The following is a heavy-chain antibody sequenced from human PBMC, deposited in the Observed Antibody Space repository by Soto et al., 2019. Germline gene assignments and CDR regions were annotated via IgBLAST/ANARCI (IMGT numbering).Heavy chain of an antibody. CDR2: VDFNGNT. J-gene: IGHJ4*02. CDR3: ARQTTMVGGIDY. Sequence: PLSLTFSVSGGSIRSGGYYWSWIRQGPGKGLECIGYVDFNGNTYSNPFLKSRVTMSADMSANQCYLNLRAVTVADSGLYYFARQTTMVGGIDYWGQGTLVTVSS. CDR1: GGSIRSGGYY. D-gene: IGHD3-10*01. V-gene: IGHV4-31*03.